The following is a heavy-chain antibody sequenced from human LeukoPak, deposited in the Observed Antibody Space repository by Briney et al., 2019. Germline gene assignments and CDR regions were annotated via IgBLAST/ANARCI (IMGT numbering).Heavy chain of an antibody. J-gene: IGHJ4*02. CDR1: VGTVSSYA. D-gene: IGHD3-9*01. CDR3: ARARYYDILTGYSHFDY. Sequence: GSSVKVSFKASVGTVSSYAISWVRQAPGQGLEWMGGSITMCATKNYAQKLQGRLTITTDESTSTAYMELSSLRSEDTAVYYCARARYYDILTGYSHFDYWGQGTLVTVSS. V-gene: IGHV1-69*05. CDR2: SITMCATK.